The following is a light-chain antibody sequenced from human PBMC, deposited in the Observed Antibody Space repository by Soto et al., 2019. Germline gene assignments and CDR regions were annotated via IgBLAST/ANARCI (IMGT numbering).Light chain of an antibody. J-gene: IGLJ1*01. Sequence: QSALAQPASVSGSPGQSITVSCTGTSSDIGHYDYVSWYQQHPGKAPKLMIYHVTYRPSGVSNRYSGSKSGNSASLTISGLQADDEADYYCCSLTTSHTYVFGSGTMVTVL. CDR3: CSLTTSHTYV. CDR1: SSDIGHYDY. CDR2: HVT. V-gene: IGLV2-14*03.